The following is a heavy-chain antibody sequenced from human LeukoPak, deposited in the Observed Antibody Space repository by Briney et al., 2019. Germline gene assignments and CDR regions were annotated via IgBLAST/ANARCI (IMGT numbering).Heavy chain of an antibody. Sequence: GGSLRLSCAASGFTFSSYEMNWVRQAPGKGLEWVSYISTAGDVIYYADSVKGRFTISRDNAKSSLYLQMNSLRAEDTAVYYCARAGPNWNYVGYWGQGTLVTVSS. D-gene: IGHD1-7*01. CDR1: GFTFSSYE. V-gene: IGHV3-48*03. CDR3: ARAGPNWNYVGY. CDR2: ISTAGDVI. J-gene: IGHJ4*02.